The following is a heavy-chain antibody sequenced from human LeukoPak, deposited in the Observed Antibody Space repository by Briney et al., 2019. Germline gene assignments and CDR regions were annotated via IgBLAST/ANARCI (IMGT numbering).Heavy chain of an antibody. CDR3: ARDRGGEGIVGILDY. J-gene: IGHJ4*02. CDR1: GGTFSSYA. D-gene: IGHD1-26*01. Sequence: SVKVSCKASGGTFSSYAISWVRQVPGQGLEWMGGIIPIFGTANYAQKFQGRVTITTDESTSTAYMELSSLRSEDTAVYYCARDRGGEGIVGILDYWGQGTLVTVSS. CDR2: IIPIFGTA. V-gene: IGHV1-69*05.